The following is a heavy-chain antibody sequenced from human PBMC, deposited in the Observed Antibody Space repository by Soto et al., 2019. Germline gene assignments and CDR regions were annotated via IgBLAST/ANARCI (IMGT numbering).Heavy chain of an antibody. J-gene: IGHJ5*01. D-gene: IGHD3-3*01. CDR2: ISSGGTYI. V-gene: IGHV3-21*02. Sequence: EVQLVESGGGLVKPGESLRLSCLASGFTFSDYPMHWVRQAPGKGLEWVSTISSGGTYIYHAESLKGRFSISRDNARNSLYLQLDSLTVEDTAIYYCASLITFLRVVSDSWGQGTLVTVSS. CDR3: ASLITFLRVVSDS. CDR1: GFTFSDYP.